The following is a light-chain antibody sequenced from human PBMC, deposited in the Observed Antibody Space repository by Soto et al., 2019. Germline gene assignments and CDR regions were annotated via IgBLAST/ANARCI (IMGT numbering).Light chain of an antibody. V-gene: IGKV3-15*01. CDR1: QSVSRR. CDR3: QEYDNWPLWT. Sequence: DIVMTQSPATLSVSPGERATLSCRASQSVSRRLAWYQQKPGQAPRVLIYGASTRATGVPARFSCSGSGTEFTLTINSLQSEHFALYYCQEYDNWPLWTFGQGTKVDIK. J-gene: IGKJ1*01. CDR2: GAS.